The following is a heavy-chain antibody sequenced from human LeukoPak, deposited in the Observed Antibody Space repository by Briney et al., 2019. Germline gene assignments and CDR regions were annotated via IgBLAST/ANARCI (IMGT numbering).Heavy chain of an antibody. CDR1: GGTFSSYA. CDR2: IIPFFGTT. Sequence: ASVKVSCKASGGTFSSYAISWVRQAPGQGLEWMGGIIPFFGTTNYAQKFQGRVTITADESTSTAYMELSSLRSEDTAMCYCARDRCSSTSCYNWFDPWGQGTLVTVSS. V-gene: IGHV1-69*13. J-gene: IGHJ5*02. CDR3: ARDRCSSTSCYNWFDP. D-gene: IGHD2-2*01.